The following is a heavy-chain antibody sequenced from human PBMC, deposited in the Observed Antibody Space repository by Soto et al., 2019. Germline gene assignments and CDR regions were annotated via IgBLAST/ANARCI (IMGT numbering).Heavy chain of an antibody. CDR2: IRSKANSYAT. CDR3: TRHGDYYYYGMDV. CDR1: GFTFSGSA. V-gene: IGHV3-73*01. D-gene: IGHD3-16*01. Sequence: EVQLVESGGGLVQPGGSLKLSCAASGFTFSGSAMHWVRQASGKGLEWVGRIRSKANSYATAYAASVKGRFTISRDDSKNTAYLQMNSLKTEDTAVYYCTRHGDYYYYGMDVWGQGTTVTVSS. J-gene: IGHJ6*02.